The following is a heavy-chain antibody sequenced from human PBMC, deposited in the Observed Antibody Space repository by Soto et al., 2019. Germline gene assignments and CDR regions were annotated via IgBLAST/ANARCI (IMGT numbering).Heavy chain of an antibody. CDR2: ISPSGGST. CDR1: GYTFTSYY. CDR3: ARVEMATIKRNAFDI. V-gene: IGHV1-46*01. D-gene: IGHD5-12*01. Sequence: QVQLVQSGAEVKKPGASVKVSCKASGYTFTSYYMYWVRQAPGQGLEWMGIISPSGGSTSYAQKFQGRETMTKDMETSTGYMELSSLRSEETAVYYCARVEMATIKRNAFDIWGQGTMVTVSS. J-gene: IGHJ3*02.